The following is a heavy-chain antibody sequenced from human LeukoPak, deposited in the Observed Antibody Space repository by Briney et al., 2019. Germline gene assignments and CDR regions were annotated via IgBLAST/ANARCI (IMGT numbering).Heavy chain of an antibody. CDR1: RFTFSSYG. J-gene: IGHJ4*02. CDR2: ISYDGSNK. D-gene: IGHD5-18*01. CDR3: AKDFGYSYGYLDY. V-gene: IGHV3-30*18. Sequence: GGSLRLSCAASRFTFSSYGMHWVRQAPGKGLEWVAVISYDGSNKYYADSVKGRFTISRDNSTNTLYLQMSSLRAEDTAVYYCAKDFGYSYGYLDYWGQGTLVTVSS.